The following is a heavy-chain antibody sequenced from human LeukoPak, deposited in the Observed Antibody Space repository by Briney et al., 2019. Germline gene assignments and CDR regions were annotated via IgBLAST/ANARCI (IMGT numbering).Heavy chain of an antibody. CDR3: ARVLAVVVSDY. V-gene: IGHV4-34*01. CDR1: GGSFSGYY. Sequence: PSETLSLTCAVYGGSFSGYYWSWIRQPPGKGLEWIGEINHSGSTNYNPSLKSRVTISVDTSKNQFSLKLSSVTAADTAVYYCARVLAVVVSDYWGQGTLVTVSS. D-gene: IGHD6-19*01. J-gene: IGHJ4*02. CDR2: INHSGST.